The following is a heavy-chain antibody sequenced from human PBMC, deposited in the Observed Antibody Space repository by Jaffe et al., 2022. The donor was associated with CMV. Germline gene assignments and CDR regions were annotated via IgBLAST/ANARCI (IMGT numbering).Heavy chain of an antibody. V-gene: IGHV3-33*08. Sequence: QVQLVESGGGVVQPGRSLRLSCAASGFTFSSYGMHWVRQAPGKGLEWVAVIWYDGSNKYYADSVKGRFTISRDNSKNTLYLQMNSLRAEDTAVYYCARAKGSGSYRYYYYYYMDVWGKGTTVTVSS. CDR3: ARAKGSGSYRYYYYYYMDV. J-gene: IGHJ6*03. D-gene: IGHD3-10*01. CDR1: GFTFSSYG. CDR2: IWYDGSNK.